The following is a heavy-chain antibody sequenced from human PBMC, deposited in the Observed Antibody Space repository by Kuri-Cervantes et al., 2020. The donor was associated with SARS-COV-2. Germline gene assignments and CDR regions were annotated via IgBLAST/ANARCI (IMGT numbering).Heavy chain of an antibody. CDR3: ARDTTVSAMDV. D-gene: IGHD4-11*01. J-gene: IGHJ6*03. Sequence: ASVKVSCKASGYTFTSYDINWVRQATGQGLEWMGWISAYNGNTNYAQKLQGRVTMTTDTSTSTAYMELSSLRSEDTAVYYCARDTTVSAMDVWGKGTTVTVSS. CDR1: GYTFTSYD. V-gene: IGHV1-18*01. CDR2: ISAYNGNT.